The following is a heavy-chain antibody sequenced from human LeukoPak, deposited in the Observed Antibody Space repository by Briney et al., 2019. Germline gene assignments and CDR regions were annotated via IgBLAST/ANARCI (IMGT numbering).Heavy chain of an antibody. CDR1: GFTFSSYA. CDR2: LSDDT. J-gene: IGHJ5*02. Sequence: AGGSLRLSCAASGFTFSSYALSWVRQAPGEGLEWLSSLSDDTYYADYVKGRFSISRDNSKDTVSLQMNSLRAEDTALYFCASSRGAGSHWFDPWGQGALVTVSS. CDR3: ASSRGAGSHWFDP. V-gene: IGHV3-23*01. D-gene: IGHD3-10*01.